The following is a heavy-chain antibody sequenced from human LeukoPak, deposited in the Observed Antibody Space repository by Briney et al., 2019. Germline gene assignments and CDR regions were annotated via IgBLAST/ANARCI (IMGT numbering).Heavy chain of an antibody. V-gene: IGHV3-74*01. J-gene: IGHJ4*02. CDR1: GFTFSSYW. D-gene: IGHD6-6*01. CDR2: INRDGTTT. CDR3: ARDRGLVNDY. Sequence: GGSLRLSCAASGFTFSSYWMHWVRQVPGKGLVWVSHINRDGTTTTYADSVKGRFTISRENAANTLFLQMNSLRVEDTAVYYCARDRGLVNDYWGQGTLVTVSS.